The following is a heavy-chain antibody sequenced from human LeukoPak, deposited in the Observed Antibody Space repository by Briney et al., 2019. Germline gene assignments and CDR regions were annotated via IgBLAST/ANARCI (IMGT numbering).Heavy chain of an antibody. J-gene: IGHJ4*02. CDR1: GGSFSGYY. CDR3: ARRGYSYGGRASRRTSFDY. D-gene: IGHD5-18*01. CDR2: INHSGST. V-gene: IGHV4-34*01. Sequence: SETLSLTCAVYGGSFSGYYWSWIRQPPGKGLEWIGEINHSGSTNYNTSLKSRVTISVDTSKNQFSLKLSSVTAADTAVYYCARRGYSYGGRASRRTSFDYWGQGTLVTVSS.